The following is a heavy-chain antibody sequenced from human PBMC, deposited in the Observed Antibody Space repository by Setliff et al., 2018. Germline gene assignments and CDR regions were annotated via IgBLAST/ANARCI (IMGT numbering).Heavy chain of an antibody. J-gene: IGHJ2*01. CDR3: ARAPPSVPYGDYGPRQYFDL. CDR1: GDSISAAP. V-gene: IGHV4-59*11. Sequence: SETLSLTCSVSGDSISAAPIMAWIRQPPGKGLEFIGYVFHTGSTKYNPSLRSRVTISVDTSENYFSLRLTSVTAADTAVYYCARAPPSVPYGDYGPRQYFDLWGRGSLVTVSS. CDR2: VFHTGST. D-gene: IGHD4-17*01.